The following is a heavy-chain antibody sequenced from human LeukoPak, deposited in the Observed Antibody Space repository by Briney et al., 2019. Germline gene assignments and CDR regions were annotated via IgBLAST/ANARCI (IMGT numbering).Heavy chain of an antibody. D-gene: IGHD5-18*01. CDR2: IYTSGST. V-gene: IGHV4-61*02. J-gene: IGHJ4*02. Sequence: PSETLSLTCTVSGGSISSGSYYWSWIRQPAGKGLEWIGRIYTSGSTNYNPSLKSRVTISVDTSKNQFSLKLSSVTAADTAVYYCARADTAMAIDYWGQGTLVTVSS. CDR3: ARADTAMAIDY. CDR1: GGSISSGSYY.